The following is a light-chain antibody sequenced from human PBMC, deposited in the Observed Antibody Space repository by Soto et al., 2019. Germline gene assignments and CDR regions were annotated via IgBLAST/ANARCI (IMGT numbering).Light chain of an antibody. CDR1: QTISSW. CDR2: KAS. Sequence: DIQMTQSPSTLSGSVGDRVTITCRASQTISSWLAWYQQKPGKAPKLLIYKASTLKSGVPSRFGGSGSGTEFTLTISSLQPDDFATYYCQHYNTFSWTFGQETKVDIK. V-gene: IGKV1-5*03. CDR3: QHYNTFSWT. J-gene: IGKJ1*01.